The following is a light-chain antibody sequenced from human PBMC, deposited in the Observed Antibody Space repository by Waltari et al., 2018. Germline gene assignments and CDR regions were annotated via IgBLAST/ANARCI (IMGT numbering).Light chain of an antibody. Sequence: QSALTQPASVSGSPGQSITISCTGTSSDVGGYNYVSWYQQHQGKAPKLMIYEVSNRPSGVSNRVSGSKSGNTASLTSSGLQAEDEADYYCSSYTSSSTYGFGTGTKVTVL. J-gene: IGLJ1*01. CDR1: SSDVGGYNY. CDR3: SSYTSSSTYG. CDR2: EVS. V-gene: IGLV2-14*01.